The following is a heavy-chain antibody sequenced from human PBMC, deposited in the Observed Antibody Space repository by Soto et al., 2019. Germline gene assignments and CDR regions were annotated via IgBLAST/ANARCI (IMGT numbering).Heavy chain of an antibody. CDR3: AREYCGVDCYSVRGSTLLY. V-gene: IGHV1-69*06. CDR1: GGTFCSYA. CDR2: IIPIFGTA. D-gene: IGHD2-21*02. Sequence: SVKVSCRASGGTFCSYAISWVRQAPGQGLEWMGGIIPIFGTANYAQKFQGRVTITADKSTSTAYMELSSLRSEDTAVYYCAREYCGVDCYSVRGSTLLYWGPGTLVTVSS. J-gene: IGHJ4*02.